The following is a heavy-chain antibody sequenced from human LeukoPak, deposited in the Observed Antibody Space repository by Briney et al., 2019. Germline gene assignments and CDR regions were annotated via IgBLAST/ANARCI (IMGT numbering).Heavy chain of an antibody. Sequence: GKPLRLSCAASGFPFSDYWMHWVRQVPGKGLEWVSRINSDGSRISCADSVRGRFTISRDNARNTVFLQMNSLRVEDTAVYYCATSPVIGRDWGQGTLVSVSS. CDR1: GFPFSDYW. CDR3: ATSPVIGRD. CDR2: INSDGSRI. V-gene: IGHV3-74*01. J-gene: IGHJ4*02. D-gene: IGHD3-22*01.